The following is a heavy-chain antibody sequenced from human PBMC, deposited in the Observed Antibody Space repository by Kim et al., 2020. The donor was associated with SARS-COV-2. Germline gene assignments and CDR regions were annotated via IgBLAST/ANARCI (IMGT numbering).Heavy chain of an antibody. CDR2: IYSGGST. V-gene: IGHV3-53*01. CDR3: ARSFDWSSPFDY. D-gene: IGHD3-9*01. Sequence: GGSLRLSCAASGFTVSSNYMSWVRQAPGKGLEWVSVIYSGGSTYYADSVKGRFTISRDNSKNTLYLQMNSLRAEDTAVYYCARSFDWSSPFDYWGQGTLVTVSS. J-gene: IGHJ4*02. CDR1: GFTVSSNY.